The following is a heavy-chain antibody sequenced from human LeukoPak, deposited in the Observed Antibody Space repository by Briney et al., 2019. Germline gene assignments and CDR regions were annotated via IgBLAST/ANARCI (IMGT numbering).Heavy chain of an antibody. D-gene: IGHD3-3*01. J-gene: IGHJ4*02. V-gene: IGHV4-61*01. CDR1: GGSVSSGSYY. CDR3: ASQRITIFEVVLGDDY. CDR2: IYYSGST. Sequence: PSETLSLTCTVYGGSVSSGSYYWSWIRQPPGTGLEWIGYIYYSGSTNYNPSLKSRVTISVDTSKKQFSLKLSSVTAADTAVYYCASQRITIFEVVLGDDYWGQGTLVTVSS.